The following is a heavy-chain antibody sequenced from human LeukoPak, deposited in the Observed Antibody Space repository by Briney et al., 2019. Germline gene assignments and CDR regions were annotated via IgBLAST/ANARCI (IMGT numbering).Heavy chain of an antibody. D-gene: IGHD1-20*01. CDR3: ARVYKWGDSTKWWYFDL. Sequence: SETLSLTCTVSGGSISSYYWGWIRQPAGKGLEWIGRIYTSGSTNYNPSLKSRVTMSVDTSKNQFSLKLSSVTAADTAVYYCARVYKWGDSTKWWYFDLWGRGTLVTVSS. CDR2: IYTSGST. CDR1: GGSISSYY. V-gene: IGHV4-4*07. J-gene: IGHJ2*01.